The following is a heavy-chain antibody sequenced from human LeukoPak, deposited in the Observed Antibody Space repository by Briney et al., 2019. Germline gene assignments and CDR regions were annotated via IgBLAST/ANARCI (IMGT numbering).Heavy chain of an antibody. J-gene: IGHJ5*02. CDR1: GYTFTSYG. D-gene: IGHD3-22*01. CDR2: ISAYNGNT. CDR3: ARANFYYDSSGSKWWFDP. Sequence: VASVKVSCKASGYTFTSYGISWVRQAPGQGLEWMGWISAYNGNTNYAQKLQGRVTMTTDTSTSTAYMELRSLRSDDTAVYYCARANFYYDSSGSKWWFDPWGQGTLVTVSS. V-gene: IGHV1-18*01.